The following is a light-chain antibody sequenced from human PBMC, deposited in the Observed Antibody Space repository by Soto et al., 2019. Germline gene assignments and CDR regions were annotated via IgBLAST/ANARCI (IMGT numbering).Light chain of an antibody. J-gene: IGLJ2*01. CDR1: SSDVGVYNY. CDR3: SSYTGSSINTVV. V-gene: IGLV2-8*01. CDR2: DVI. Sequence: QSALTQPPSASGSPGQSVTISCTGTSSDVGVYNYVSWYQHHPGKAPKLIIYDVIKRPSGVPDRFSGSKSGNTASLTVSGLQAEDEADYYCSSYTGSSINTVVFGGGTKLTVL.